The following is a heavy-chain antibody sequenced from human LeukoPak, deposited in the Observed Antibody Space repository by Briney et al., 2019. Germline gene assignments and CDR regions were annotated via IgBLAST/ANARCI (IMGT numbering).Heavy chain of an antibody. CDR3: ARDLEDIVVVVAGKYFDY. J-gene: IGHJ4*02. V-gene: IGHV3-48*04. D-gene: IGHD2-15*01. CDR1: GFTFSSYS. Sequence: GGSLRLSCAASGFTFSSYSMNWVRQAPGKGLEWVSYISSGSTAIYYAASVKGRFTISRDNAKNSLYLQMNSLRAEDLAVCYCARDLEDIVVVVAGKYFDYWGQGTLVTVSS. CDR2: ISSGSTAI.